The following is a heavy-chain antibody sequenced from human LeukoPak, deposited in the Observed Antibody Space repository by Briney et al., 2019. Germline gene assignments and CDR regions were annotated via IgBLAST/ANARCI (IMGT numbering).Heavy chain of an antibody. CDR2: INSDGSST. V-gene: IGHV3-74*01. D-gene: IGHD4-17*01. CDR1: GFTFSNYA. J-gene: IGHJ4*02. Sequence: GGSLRLSCAASGFTFSNYAMSWVRQAPGKGLVWVSRINSDGSSTSYADSVKGRFTISGDNAKNTLYLQMNSLRAEDTAVYYCAREGYGDPNADYWGQGTLVTVSS. CDR3: AREGYGDPNADY.